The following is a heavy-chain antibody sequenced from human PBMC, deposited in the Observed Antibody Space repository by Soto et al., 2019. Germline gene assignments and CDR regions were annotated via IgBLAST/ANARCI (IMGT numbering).Heavy chain of an antibody. V-gene: IGHV6-1*01. D-gene: IGHD6-19*01. J-gene: IGHJ5*02. Sequence: SQTLSLTCDISGDSVSSNSAAWNWLRQSPSRGLEWLGRTYYRSKWYNEYAISVKSRITINPDTSKNQFSLQLNSVTPEDTAVYYCAREGLAVAVTEYNWFDPWGQGTLVTVSS. CDR2: TYYRSKWYN. CDR3: AREGLAVAVTEYNWFDP. CDR1: GDSVSSNSAA.